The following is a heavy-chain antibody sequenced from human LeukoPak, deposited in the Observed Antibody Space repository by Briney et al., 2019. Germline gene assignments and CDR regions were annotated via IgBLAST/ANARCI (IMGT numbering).Heavy chain of an antibody. V-gene: IGHV3-21*01. CDR1: GFTFNSYT. D-gene: IGHD5-12*01. CDR2: ISSSSSDI. CDR3: AKPDYSGYDFFDY. Sequence: GGSLRLSCAASGFTFNSYTMNWVRQAPGRGLEWVSSISSSSSDIYYADSVKGRFTISRDNAKNSLYLQMNSLRAEDTAVYYCAKPDYSGYDFFDYWGQGTLVTVSS. J-gene: IGHJ4*02.